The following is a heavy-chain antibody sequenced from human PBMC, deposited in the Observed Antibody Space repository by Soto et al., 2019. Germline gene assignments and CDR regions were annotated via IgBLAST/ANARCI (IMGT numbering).Heavy chain of an antibody. D-gene: IGHD4-17*01. Sequence: GGSLRLSCAASGFTFRSHGMHWVRQAPGKGLEWVAVISFDGSNKYYAESVRGRFTISRDTSKNTLYLQMNSLRPEDTAVYFCARPRMTTTTRYHGMDVWGRGTTVTVSS. CDR2: ISFDGSNK. CDR1: GFTFRSHG. J-gene: IGHJ6*02. CDR3: ARPRMTTTTRYHGMDV. V-gene: IGHV3-30-3*01.